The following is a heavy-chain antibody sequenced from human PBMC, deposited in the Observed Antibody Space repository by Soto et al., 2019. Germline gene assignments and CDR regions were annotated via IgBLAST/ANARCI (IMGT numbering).Heavy chain of an antibody. CDR3: ARGSTDSYPGSRIFDF. CDR1: GLTFGSRA. J-gene: IGHJ4*02. CDR2: ITDPGGDA. V-gene: IGHV3-23*01. Sequence: EVQLLESGGDLTQPGGSLRLSCVASGLTFGSRAMSWVRQAPGEGLQWVSTITDPGGDAKYADSVRGRFVISRDNSKKILYLQMTSLTAEDSAMYFCARGSTDSYPGSRIFDFWGRGTLVTVSS. D-gene: IGHD3-10*01.